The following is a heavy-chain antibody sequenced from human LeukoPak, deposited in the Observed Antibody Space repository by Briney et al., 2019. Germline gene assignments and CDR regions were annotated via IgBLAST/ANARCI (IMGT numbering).Heavy chain of an antibody. D-gene: IGHD6-13*01. J-gene: IGHJ4*02. Sequence: GGSLRLSCAASGFTFSNYAMSWVRQAPGKGLEWVSTISHSGGDTYYADSVKGRLTIFRDNSKNTLYLQMNSLRAEDTALYYCAKKESSSSYDYWGQGTRVSVSS. CDR2: ISHSGGDT. V-gene: IGHV3-23*01. CDR3: AKKESSSSYDY. CDR1: GFTFSNYA.